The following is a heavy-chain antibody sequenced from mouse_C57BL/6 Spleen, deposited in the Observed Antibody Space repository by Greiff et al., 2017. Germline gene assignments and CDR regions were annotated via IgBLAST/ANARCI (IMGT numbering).Heavy chain of an antibody. CDR2: ISDGGSYT. D-gene: IGHD1-1*02. J-gene: IGHJ1*03. CDR3: ARVGGRGGYFDV. CDR1: GFTFSSYA. Sequence: EVKLMESGGGLVKPGGSLKLSCAASGFTFSSYAMSWVRQTPEKRLEWVATISDGGSYTYYPDNVKGRFTIYRDNAKNNLYLQMSHLKSEDTAMYYCARVGGRGGYFDVWGTGTTVTVSS. V-gene: IGHV5-4*03.